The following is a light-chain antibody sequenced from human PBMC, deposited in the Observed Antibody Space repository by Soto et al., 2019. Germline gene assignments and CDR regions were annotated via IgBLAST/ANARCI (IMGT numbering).Light chain of an antibody. Sequence: EIVMTQSPLSLTVTPGEPDSISCKSSQSLQHNNGNTLLDWYMQKTGQSPQLLIYLASRRAPGAPDRVSGSGSGTDITLRISTVEADDAAIYYCIQALQTPLTFGQGTKREI. V-gene: IGKV2-28*01. J-gene: IGKJ1*01. CDR2: LAS. CDR1: QSLQHNNGNTL. CDR3: IQALQTPLT.